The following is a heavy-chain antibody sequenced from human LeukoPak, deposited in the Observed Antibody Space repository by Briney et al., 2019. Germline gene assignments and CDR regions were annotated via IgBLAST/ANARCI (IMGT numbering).Heavy chain of an antibody. CDR2: ITGSDGSS. J-gene: IGHJ4*02. Sequence: GGSLRLSCVASGFTFTNYAMSWVRQAPGKGLEWVSAITGSDGSSYYADSVKGRFTISRDNSKNTLYLQVNSLRAEATAVYYCAKWGDYDILTGYYVPDYWGQGTLVTVSS. D-gene: IGHD3-9*01. CDR3: AKWGDYDILTGYYVPDY. CDR1: GFTFTNYA. V-gene: IGHV3-23*01.